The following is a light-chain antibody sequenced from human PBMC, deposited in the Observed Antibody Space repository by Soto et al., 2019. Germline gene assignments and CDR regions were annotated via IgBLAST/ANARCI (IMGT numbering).Light chain of an antibody. CDR3: LHLDSYPRT. CDR1: QNIDSY. J-gene: IGKJ1*01. CDR2: DAS. V-gene: IGKV1-39*01. Sequence: DIQMTQSPSSLSASVGDRVTITCRASQNIDSYLNWYHQRPGKAPKLLIHDASSLQSGVPSRFSGSGSGTDFALTINSLQPEDFATYYCLHLDSYPRTFGQGTKVDIK.